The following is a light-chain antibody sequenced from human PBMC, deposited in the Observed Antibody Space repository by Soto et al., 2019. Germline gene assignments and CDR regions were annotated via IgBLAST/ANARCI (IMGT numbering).Light chain of an antibody. CDR3: QEYHSPPFT. J-gene: IGKJ3*01. Sequence: DIQMTQSPSSLSASVGDTVTITCRASQGISNSLAWCQQKPGKVPDLLIYAASTLQSGVPSRFSGSGSGTDFTLTISSLQPEDVATYYCQEYHSPPFTFGPGTKVDIK. CDR1: QGISNS. CDR2: AAS. V-gene: IGKV1-27*01.